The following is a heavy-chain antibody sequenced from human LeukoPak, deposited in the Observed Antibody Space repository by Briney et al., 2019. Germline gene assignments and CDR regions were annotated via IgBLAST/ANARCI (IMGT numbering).Heavy chain of an antibody. Sequence: GGSLRLSCAASGFTFSGYWMSWLRQAPGKGLEWGANIKQDGSEKYYVDSVKGRFTISSDNAKNSLFLQMNSLRAEDTAVYYCARDWQWQQLDGDAFDIWGQGTMVTVSS. D-gene: IGHD6-13*01. J-gene: IGHJ3*02. V-gene: IGHV3-7*04. CDR1: GFTFSGYW. CDR2: IKQDGSEK. CDR3: ARDWQWQQLDGDAFDI.